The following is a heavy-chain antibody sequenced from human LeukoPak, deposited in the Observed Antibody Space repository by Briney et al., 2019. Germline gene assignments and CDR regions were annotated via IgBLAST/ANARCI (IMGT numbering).Heavy chain of an antibody. V-gene: IGHV4-59*01. D-gene: IGHD3-9*01. CDR1: GGSISSYY. J-gene: IGHJ4*02. Sequence: SETLSLTCTVSGGSISSYYWSWIRQPPGKGLEWIGYIYYSGSTNYNPSLKSRVTISVKTSKNQFSLKLRSVAAADTAVYYCARVTGYTIEDYFDYWGQGTLVTVSS. CDR3: ARVTGYTIEDYFDY. CDR2: IYYSGST.